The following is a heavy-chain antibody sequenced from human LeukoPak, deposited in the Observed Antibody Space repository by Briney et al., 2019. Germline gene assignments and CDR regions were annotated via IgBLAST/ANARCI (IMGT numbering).Heavy chain of an antibody. CDR2: INHSGST. V-gene: IGHV4-34*01. J-gene: IGHJ4*02. D-gene: IGHD6-19*01. CDR3: ARGHGYSSGWYIY. CDR1: GGSFSGYY. Sequence: KPSETLSLTCAVYGGSFSGYYWSWIRQPPGKGLEWIGEINHSGSTNYNPSLKSRVTISVDTSKNQFSLKLSSVTAADTAVYYCARGHGYSSGWYIYWGQGTLVTVSS.